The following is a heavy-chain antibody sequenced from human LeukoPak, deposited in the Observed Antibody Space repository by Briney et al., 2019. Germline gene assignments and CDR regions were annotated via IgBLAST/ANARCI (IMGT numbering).Heavy chain of an antibody. J-gene: IGHJ5*02. CDR3: ARGPLGHNWFDP. V-gene: IGHV1-8*01. CDR2: MNTNSGNT. D-gene: IGHD3-10*01. Sequence: ASVKVSCKASGYTFTSYDINWVRQATGQGLEWMGWMNTNSGNTGYAQKFQGRVTMTRNTSISTAYMELSSLRSEDTAVYYCARGPLGHNWFDPWGQGTLVTVSS. CDR1: GYTFTSYD.